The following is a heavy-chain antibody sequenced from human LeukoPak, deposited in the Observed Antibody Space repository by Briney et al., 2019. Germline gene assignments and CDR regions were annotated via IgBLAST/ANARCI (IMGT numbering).Heavy chain of an antibody. Sequence: GGALRLSRAASRFRFRIYAMHWGREALGKGLEWAAAISNDGNNKYHSDAVRGRFTVARDNSKNTLYLQMDSLRAEDTAVYYCARSFNYYGSGRYGRGDDCWGQGALVTVSS. CDR2: ISNDGNNK. J-gene: IGHJ4*02. V-gene: IGHV3-30-3*01. CDR3: ARSFNYYGSGRYGRGDDC. CDR1: RFRFRIYA. D-gene: IGHD3-10*01.